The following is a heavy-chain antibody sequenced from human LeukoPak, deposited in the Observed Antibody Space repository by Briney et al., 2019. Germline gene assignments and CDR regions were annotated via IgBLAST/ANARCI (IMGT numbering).Heavy chain of an antibody. CDR1: GYSFTSYW. CDR2: IFPGDSDT. CDR3: ASRVIPSSLASFDI. Sequence: GESLKISCKGSGYSFTSYWIVWVRQMPGKGLEWMGIIFPGDSDTRYSPSFQGQVTISADKSISTAYLQWSSLKASDTAMYYCASRVIPSSLASFDIWGQGTMVTVSS. V-gene: IGHV5-51*01. J-gene: IGHJ3*02. D-gene: IGHD2-2*01.